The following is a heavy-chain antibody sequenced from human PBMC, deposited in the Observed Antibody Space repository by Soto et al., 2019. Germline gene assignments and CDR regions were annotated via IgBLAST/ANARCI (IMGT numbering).Heavy chain of an antibody. CDR3: ASATVVAAAFDF. J-gene: IGHJ4*02. D-gene: IGHD2-15*01. V-gene: IGHV3-21*01. CDR1: GFAFRSHN. CDR2: ISSGRSNI. Sequence: EVQLVESGGGLVKPGGSLTLSCAASGFAFRSHNMNWVRQAPGKGLEWVASISSGRSNIYYADSVKGRFTISRDNAKNSLFLQMDSLRAEDSAVYYCASATVVAAAFDFWGQGTLVTVSS.